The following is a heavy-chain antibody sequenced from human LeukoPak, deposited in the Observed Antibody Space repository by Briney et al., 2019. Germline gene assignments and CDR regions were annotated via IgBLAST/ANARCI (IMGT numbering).Heavy chain of an antibody. J-gene: IGHJ6*03. CDR1: GFTFNGYG. V-gene: IGHV3-23*01. D-gene: IGHD3-22*01. Sequence: GSLRLSCAASGFTFNGYGMNWVRQAPGKGLEWVSVIGANGLSTYYADSVKGRFTISRDNYKNTLYLQMNSLRVEDTALYYCAKNGASSGYSAMDVWGKGTTVTVSS. CDR2: IGANGLST. CDR3: AKNGASSGYSAMDV.